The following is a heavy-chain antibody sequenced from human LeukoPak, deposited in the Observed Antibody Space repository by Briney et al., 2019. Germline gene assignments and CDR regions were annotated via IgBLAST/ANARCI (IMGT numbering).Heavy chain of an antibody. CDR1: GFTFSSYA. V-gene: IGHV3-23*01. D-gene: IGHD5-12*01. J-gene: IGHJ4*02. Sequence: GGSLRLSCAASGFTFSSYAMTCVRQAPGKGLEWVSAISGSDAGTYYADSVKGRFTISRDNSKNTLYLQTNSLRAEDTAIYYCAKERSFATWLGDYWGPGTLLTVSS. CDR2: ISGSDAGT. CDR3: AKERSFATWLGDY.